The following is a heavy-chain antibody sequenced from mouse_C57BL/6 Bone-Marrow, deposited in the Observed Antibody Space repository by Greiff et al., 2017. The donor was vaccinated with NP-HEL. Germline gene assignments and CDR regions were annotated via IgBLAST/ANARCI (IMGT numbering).Heavy chain of an antibody. V-gene: IGHV5-9*01. CDR2: ISGGGGNT. CDR1: GFTFSSYT. D-gene: IGHD2-5*01. CDR3: AREDYSNYWYFDV. J-gene: IGHJ1*03. Sequence: EVQLVESGGGLVKPGGSLKLSCAASGFTFSSYTMSWVRQTPEKRLEWVATISGGGGNTYYPDSVKGRFTISRDNAKNTLYLQMSSLRSEDTALYYCAREDYSNYWYFDVWGTGTTVTVSS.